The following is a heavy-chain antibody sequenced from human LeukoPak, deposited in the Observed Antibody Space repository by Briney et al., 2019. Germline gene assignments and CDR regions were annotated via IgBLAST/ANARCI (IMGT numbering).Heavy chain of an antibody. CDR2: ISYDGSNK. CDR1: GFTFSSYA. V-gene: IGHV3-30-3*01. J-gene: IGHJ4*02. CDR3: ASLGGGDDY. Sequence: GGSLRLSCAASGFTFSSYAMHWVRQAPGKGLEWVAVISYDGSNKYYADSVKGRFTISRDNSKNTLYLQMNSLRAEDTAVYYCASLGGGDDYWGKGTLVTVSS. D-gene: IGHD2-21*01.